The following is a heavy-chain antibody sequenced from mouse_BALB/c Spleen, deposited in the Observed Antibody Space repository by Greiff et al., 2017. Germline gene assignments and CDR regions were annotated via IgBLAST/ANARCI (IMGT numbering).Heavy chain of an antibody. V-gene: IGHV1S137*01. CDR2: ISTYYGDA. CDR1: GYTFTDYA. Sequence: VMLVESGAELVRPGVSVKISCKGSGYTFTDYAMHWVKQSHAKSLEWIGVISTYYGDASYNQKFKGKATMTVDKSSSTAYMELARLTSEDSAIYYCARVPRSPPYAMDYWGQGTSVTVSS. J-gene: IGHJ4*01. CDR3: ARVPRSPPYAMDY.